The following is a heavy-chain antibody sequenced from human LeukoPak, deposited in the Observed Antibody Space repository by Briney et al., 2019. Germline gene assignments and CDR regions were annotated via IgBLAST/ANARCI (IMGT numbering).Heavy chain of an antibody. J-gene: IGHJ6*03. Sequence: HSGSTNYNPSLKSRVTISVDTSKNQFSLKLSSVTAADTAVYYCARGQGGSYYYYYYYMDVWGKGTTVTVSS. CDR2: HSGST. V-gene: IGHV4-34*01. CDR3: ARGQGGSYYYYYYYMDV. D-gene: IGHD1-26*01.